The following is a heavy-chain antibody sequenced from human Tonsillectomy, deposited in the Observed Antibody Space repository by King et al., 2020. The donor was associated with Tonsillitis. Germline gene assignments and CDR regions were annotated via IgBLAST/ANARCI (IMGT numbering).Heavy chain of an antibody. J-gene: IGHJ6*03. CDR1: GVTFNGSP. D-gene: IGHD4-11*01. V-gene: IGHV3-73*01. Sequence: VQLVESGGGLVQPGGSLTLSCAASGVTFNGSPIIWVRQASGKGLEWVGHIRSRANLFATAYADSVKGRFTISRADSKKMAYLQMNSLTTEDTAVYYCARPPYSKRGLDYYYYYLDVWGKGTTVTVSS. CDR2: IRSRANLFAT. CDR3: ARPPYSKRGLDYYYYYLDV.